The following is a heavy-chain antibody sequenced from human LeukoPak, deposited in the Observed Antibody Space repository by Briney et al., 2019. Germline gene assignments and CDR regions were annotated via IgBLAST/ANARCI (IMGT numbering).Heavy chain of an antibody. D-gene: IGHD4-17*01. CDR2: IYYSGST. Sequence: SETLSLTCTVSGGSISSGGYYWSWIRQHPGKGLEWIGYIYYSGSTYYNPSLKSRVTISVDTSKNQFSLELSSVTAADTAVYYCAREGIYGDPGDYWGQGTLVTVPS. J-gene: IGHJ4*02. V-gene: IGHV4-31*03. CDR3: AREGIYGDPGDY. CDR1: GGSISSGGYY.